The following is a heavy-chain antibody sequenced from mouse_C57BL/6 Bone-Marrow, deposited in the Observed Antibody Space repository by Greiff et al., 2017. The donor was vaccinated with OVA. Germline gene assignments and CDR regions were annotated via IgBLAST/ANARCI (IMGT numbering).Heavy chain of an antibody. D-gene: IGHD2-5*01. CDR1: GFTFSDYG. Sequence: DVKLVESGGGLVKPGGSLKLSCAASGFTFSDYGMHWVRQAPEKGLEWVAYISSGSSTIYYADTVKGRFTISRDNAKNTLFLQMTSLRSEDTAMYYCARSDYSNWNRYYYAMDYWGQGTSVTVSS. J-gene: IGHJ4*01. CDR3: ARSDYSNWNRYYYAMDY. V-gene: IGHV5-17*01. CDR2: ISSGSSTI.